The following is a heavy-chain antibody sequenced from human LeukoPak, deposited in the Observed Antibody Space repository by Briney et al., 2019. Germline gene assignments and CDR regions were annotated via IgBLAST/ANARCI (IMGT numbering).Heavy chain of an antibody. D-gene: IGHD3-9*01. V-gene: IGHV3-30*04. CDR3: AKDADTKLLIISTPLDN. J-gene: IGHJ4*02. CDR1: GFTFRNYA. Sequence: PGGSLRLSCAASGFTFRNYAMHWVRQAPGKGLEWVAVISYDGTNKFYADSVKGRFTISRDNSKSTLYLQMNSLRAADTAVYYCAKDADTKLLIISTPLDNWGQGTLVTVSS. CDR2: ISYDGTNK.